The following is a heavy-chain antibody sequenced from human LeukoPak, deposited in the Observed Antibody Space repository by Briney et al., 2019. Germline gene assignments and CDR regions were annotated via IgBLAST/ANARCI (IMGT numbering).Heavy chain of an antibody. CDR2: IWNDESNK. Sequence: GGSLRLSCAASRFTFSSHGMHWVRQAPGKGLEWVAVIWNDESNKYYADSVKGRFTISRDNSKNMLYLQMNSLRAEDTAVYYCAEEVGATYPTFDYWGQGTLVTVSS. D-gene: IGHD1-26*01. CDR1: RFTFSSHG. CDR3: AEEVGATYPTFDY. J-gene: IGHJ4*02. V-gene: IGHV3-33*06.